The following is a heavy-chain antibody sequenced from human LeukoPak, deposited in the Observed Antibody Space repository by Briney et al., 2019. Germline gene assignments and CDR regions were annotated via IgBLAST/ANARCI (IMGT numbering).Heavy chain of an antibody. CDR1: GFTPSSNA. Sequence: QPGGCLSLSCSASGFTPSSNAMSWFRQAPGKGLEWVSAISGSGGSTYYADSVKGRFTISRDNSKNTLYLQMNSLRAEDTAVYYCASENSGDELDHCGQPRLPTVSS. V-gene: IGHV3-23*01. J-gene: IGHJ4*02. CDR3: ASENSGDELDH. D-gene: IGHD4-17*01. CDR2: ISGSGGST.